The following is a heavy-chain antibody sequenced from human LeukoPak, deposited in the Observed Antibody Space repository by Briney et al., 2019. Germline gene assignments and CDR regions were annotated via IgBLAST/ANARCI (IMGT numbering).Heavy chain of an antibody. J-gene: IGHJ3*02. V-gene: IGHV1-46*01. CDR1: GYTFINYY. D-gene: IGHD3-10*01. CDR3: ARDSRRIITMVRGAQMLGNAFDI. CDR2: INPSGGTT. Sequence: ASVKVSCKASGYTFINYYMHWVRQAPGQGLEWMGIINPSGGTTSYAQNFQGRVTMTRDTSTSTVYMELSSLRSEDTAVYYCARDSRRIITMVRGAQMLGNAFDIWGQGTMVTVSS.